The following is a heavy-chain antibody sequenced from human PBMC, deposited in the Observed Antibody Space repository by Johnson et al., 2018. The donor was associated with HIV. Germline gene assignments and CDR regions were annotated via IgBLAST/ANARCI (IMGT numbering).Heavy chain of an antibody. CDR3: ATGSLVVVGVDGLLQLHDAFDI. CDR2: IYPDGNT. Sequence: VQLVESGGGVVRPGGSLRLSCAASGFTVSSNYMTWVRQAPGKGLEWVSLIYPDGNTYYADSAKGRFTISRHNSKNTLYVQTSGLRAEDTAIYYCATGSLVVVGVDGLLQLHDAFDIWGRGTKVTVSS. D-gene: IGHD2-15*01. J-gene: IGHJ3*02. CDR1: GFTVSSNY. V-gene: IGHV3-53*04.